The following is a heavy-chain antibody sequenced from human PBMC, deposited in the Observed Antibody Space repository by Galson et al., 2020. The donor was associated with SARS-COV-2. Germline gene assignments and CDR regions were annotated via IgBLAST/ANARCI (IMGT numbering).Heavy chain of an antibody. Sequence: SVKVSCKASGGTFSSYAISWVRQAPGQGLEWMGGIIPILGIANYAQKFQGRVTITADKSTSTAYMELSSLRSEDTAVYYCAREAHYYDSSGYSHNQVRPPGSSDYYYGMDVWGQGTTVTVSS. CDR1: GGTFSSYA. J-gene: IGHJ6*02. CDR2: IIPILGIA. D-gene: IGHD3-22*01. V-gene: IGHV1-69*10. CDR3: AREAHYYDSSGYSHNQVRPPGSSDYYYGMDV.